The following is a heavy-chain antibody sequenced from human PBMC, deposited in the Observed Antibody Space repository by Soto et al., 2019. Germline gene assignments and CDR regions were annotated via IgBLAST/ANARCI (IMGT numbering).Heavy chain of an antibody. J-gene: IGHJ6*02. V-gene: IGHV3-53*01. D-gene: IGHD3-10*01. CDR3: ARSRVYYYYGMDV. CDR1: GFTVSSNY. CDR2: IYSGGST. Sequence: EVQLVESGGGLIQPGGSLRLSCAASGFTVSSNYMSWVRQAPGKGLEWVSVIYSGGSTYYADSVKGRFTISRDNSKNTLYLQMNSLRAEDTAVYYCARSRVYYYYGMDVWGQGPTVTVSS.